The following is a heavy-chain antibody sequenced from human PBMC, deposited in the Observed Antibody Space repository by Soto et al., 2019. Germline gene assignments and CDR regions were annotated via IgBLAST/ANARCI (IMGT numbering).Heavy chain of an antibody. CDR1: GFTFINAL. J-gene: IGHJ4*02. D-gene: IGHD3-22*01. V-gene: IGHV3-15*07. CDR3: TTDPVTMIVVVPSSG. Sequence: GGSLRLSCAASGFTFINALMNWVRQAPGKGLEWVGRIKSKTDGGTTDYAAPVKGRFTISRDDSKNTLYLQMNSLKTEDTAVYYCTTDPVTMIVVVPSSGWGQGTLVTVSS. CDR2: IKSKTDGGTT.